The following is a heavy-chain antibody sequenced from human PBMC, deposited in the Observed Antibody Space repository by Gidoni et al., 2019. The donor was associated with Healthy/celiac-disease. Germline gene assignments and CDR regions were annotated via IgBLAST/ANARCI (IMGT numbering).Heavy chain of an antibody. CDR3: AREIVGATVGMDV. D-gene: IGHD1-26*01. CDR1: GGPFSSYA. V-gene: IGHV1-69*01. CDR2: IIPIFGTA. J-gene: IGHJ6*02. Sequence: QVQLVQSGAEVKKPGSSVTVSCKASGGPFSSYAISWVRQAPGQGLEWMGGIIPIFGTANYAQKCQGRVTITADESTSTAYMELSSLRSEDTAVYYCAREIVGATVGMDVWGQGTTVTVSS.